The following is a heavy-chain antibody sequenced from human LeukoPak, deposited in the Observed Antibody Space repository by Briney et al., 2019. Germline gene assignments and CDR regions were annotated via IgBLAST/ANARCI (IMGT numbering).Heavy chain of an antibody. V-gene: IGHV3-66*01. Sequence: PGGSLRLSCAASGFTVSSNYMSWVRQAPGKGLEWVSVIYSGGSTYYADSVKGRFTISRDNSKNTLYLQMNSLRAEDTAVYYCARVVGAMTFDYWGQGTPVTVSS. CDR3: ARVVGAMTFDY. J-gene: IGHJ4*02. CDR2: IYSGGST. CDR1: GFTVSSNY. D-gene: IGHD1-26*01.